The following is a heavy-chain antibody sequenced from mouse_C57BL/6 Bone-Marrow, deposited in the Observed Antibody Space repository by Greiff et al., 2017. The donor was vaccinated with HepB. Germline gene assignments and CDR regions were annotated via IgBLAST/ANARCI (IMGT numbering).Heavy chain of an antibody. Sequence: EVQVVDSEGGLVQPGSSMKLSCTASGFTFSDYYMAWVRQVPEKGLEWVANINYDGSSTYYLDSLKSRFIISRDNAKNILYLQMSSLKSEDTATYYCARVDWYFDVWGTGTTVTVSS. CDR1: GFTFSDYY. V-gene: IGHV5-16*01. CDR3: ARVDWYFDV. J-gene: IGHJ1*03. CDR2: INYDGSST.